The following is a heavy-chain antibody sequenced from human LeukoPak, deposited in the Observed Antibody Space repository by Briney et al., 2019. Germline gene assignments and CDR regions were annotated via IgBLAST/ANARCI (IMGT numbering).Heavy chain of an antibody. CDR3: ARLDTLLMATPCDY. CDR1: GFTFSSYS. J-gene: IGHJ4*02. D-gene: IGHD5-24*01. Sequence: GGSLRLSCAASGFTFSSYSMNWVRQAPGKGLEWVSSISSSSSYIYYADSVKGRFTISRDNAKNSLYLQMNSLRAEDTAVYCCARLDTLLMATPCDYWGQGTLVTVSS. V-gene: IGHV3-21*01. CDR2: ISSSSSYI.